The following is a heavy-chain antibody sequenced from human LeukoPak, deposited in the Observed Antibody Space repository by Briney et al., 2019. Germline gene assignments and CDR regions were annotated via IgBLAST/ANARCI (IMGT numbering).Heavy chain of an antibody. CDR2: INPNNGGT. D-gene: IGHD1-26*01. J-gene: IGHJ1*01. CDR1: LYTLTRSS. V-gene: IGHV1-2*02. CDR3: ARGSPYSERQECFQL. Sequence: GSVKVSCKASLYTLTRSSMLFATQAPGPGLEWMGWINPNNGGTNYAKKFEGRVNMTRDTSISTAYMELSRLRSDDKAVYYCARGSPYSERQECFQLGGQGTLVTVSS.